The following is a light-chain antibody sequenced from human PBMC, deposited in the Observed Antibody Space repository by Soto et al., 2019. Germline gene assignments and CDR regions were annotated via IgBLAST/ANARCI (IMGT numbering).Light chain of an antibody. CDR1: QDISSW. CDR2: SAS. CDR3: QRANSLPPT. Sequence: DIRMTQAPSSVSASVGDRVIITCRASQDISSWLAWYQQKPGQAPKLLIYSASILQTGVPSRFSGSGSGTDFTLTISSLQPEDFATYYCQRANSLPPTFGQGTLLEIK. V-gene: IGKV1-12*01. J-gene: IGKJ5*01.